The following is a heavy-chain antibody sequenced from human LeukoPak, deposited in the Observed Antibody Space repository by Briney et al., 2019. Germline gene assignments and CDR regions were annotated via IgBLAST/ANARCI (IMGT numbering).Heavy chain of an antibody. CDR3: ARQAGHCGGDCYSPAPYYYYMDV. CDR1: RYSFTSYW. D-gene: IGHD2-21*02. J-gene: IGHJ6*03. V-gene: IGHV5-51*01. Sequence: GETLQISRKGSRYSFTSYWIGGVRQMPGKGLEWIGIIYPGDSDTRYSPSFQCQGTISADKSLSTAYLQWSSLKASDTAMYYCARQAGHCGGDCYSPAPYYYYMDVWGKGTTVTVSS. CDR2: IYPGDSDT.